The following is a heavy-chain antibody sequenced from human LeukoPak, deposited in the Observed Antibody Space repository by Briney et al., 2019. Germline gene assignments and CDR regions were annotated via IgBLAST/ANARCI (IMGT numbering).Heavy chain of an antibody. J-gene: IGHJ6*03. CDR3: ARGGETYYYYYMDV. CDR2: IYYSGGT. D-gene: IGHD3-10*01. CDR1: GGSISSYY. V-gene: IGHV4-59*01. Sequence: SETLSLTCTVSGGSISSYYWSWIRQPPGKGLEWIGYIYYSGGTNYNPSLKSRVTISVDTSKNQFSLKLSSVTAADTAVYYCARGGETYYYYYMDVWGKGTTVTISS.